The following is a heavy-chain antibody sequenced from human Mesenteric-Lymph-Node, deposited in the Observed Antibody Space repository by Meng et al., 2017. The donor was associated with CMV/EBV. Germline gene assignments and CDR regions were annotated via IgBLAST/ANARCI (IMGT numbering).Heavy chain of an antibody. V-gene: IGHV4-39*07. J-gene: IGHJ6*02. CDR3: ARGGCSSTSCYSYYYYYGMDV. CDR1: GGSISSSSYY. Sequence: SETLSLTCTVSGGSISSSSYYWGWIRQPPGKGLEWIGSIYYSGSTYYNPSLKSRVTISVDTSKNQFSLKLSSVTAADTAVYYCARGGCSSTSCYSYYYYYGMDVWGQGTTVTVSS. CDR2: IYYSGST. D-gene: IGHD2-2*01.